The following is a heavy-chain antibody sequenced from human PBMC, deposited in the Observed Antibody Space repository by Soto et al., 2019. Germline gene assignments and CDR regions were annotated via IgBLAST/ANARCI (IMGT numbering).Heavy chain of an antibody. CDR1: GGSFSGYY. J-gene: IGHJ4*02. CDR3: ARGLFGVPAAPYYFDY. D-gene: IGHD2-2*01. Sequence: PSETLSLTCAVYGGSFSGYYWSWIRQPPGKGLEWIGEINHSGSTNYNPSLKSRVTISVDTSKNRFSLKLSSVTAADTAVYYCARGLFGVPAAPYYFDYWGQGTLVTVSS. V-gene: IGHV4-34*01. CDR2: INHSGST.